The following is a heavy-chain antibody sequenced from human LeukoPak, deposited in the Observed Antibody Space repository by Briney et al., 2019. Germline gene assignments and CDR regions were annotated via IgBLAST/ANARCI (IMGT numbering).Heavy chain of an antibody. Sequence: ASVKVSCKVSGYTLTELSMHWVRQAPGKGLEWMGGFDPEDGETIYAQKFQGRVTMTEDTSTDTAYMELSSLRSEDTAVYYCARGGIAAPGYYYGMDVWGQGTTVTVSS. CDR2: FDPEDGET. V-gene: IGHV1-24*01. CDR1: GYTLTELS. D-gene: IGHD6-13*01. J-gene: IGHJ6*02. CDR3: ARGGIAAPGYYYGMDV.